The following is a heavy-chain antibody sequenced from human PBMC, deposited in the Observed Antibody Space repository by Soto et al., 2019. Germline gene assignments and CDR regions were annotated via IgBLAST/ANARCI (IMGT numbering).Heavy chain of an antibody. J-gene: IGHJ4*02. CDR2: IIPIFGTA. CDR1: GGTFSSYS. Sequence: QVQRVQSGAEVKKPGSSVKVSCKASGGTFSSYSINWVRQDPGQGLEWMGEIIPIFGTANYAQKFQGRVTITADDSASAAYMELSSLRSEETAVYYCARDDGRHSGGIDYWGQGTLVTVSS. D-gene: IGHD1-26*01. CDR3: ARDDGRHSGGIDY. V-gene: IGHV1-69*01.